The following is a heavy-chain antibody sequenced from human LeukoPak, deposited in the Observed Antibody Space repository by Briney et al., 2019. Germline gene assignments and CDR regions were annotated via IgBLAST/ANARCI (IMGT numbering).Heavy chain of an antibody. J-gene: IGHJ4*02. D-gene: IGHD1-1*01. CDR1: GGSISSGGYY. CDR3: ARDDSTGTTWY. Sequence: PSETLSLTCTVSGGSISSGGYYWSWIRQPPGKGLEWIGYIYYSGSTYYNPSLKSRVTISVDRSKNQFSLKLSSVTAADTAVYYCARDDSTGTTWYWGQGTLVTVSS. V-gene: IGHV4-30-2*01. CDR2: IYYSGST.